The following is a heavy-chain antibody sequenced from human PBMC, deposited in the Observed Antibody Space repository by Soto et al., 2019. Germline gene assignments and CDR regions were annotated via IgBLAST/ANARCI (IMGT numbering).Heavy chain of an antibody. Sequence: GESLKISCKASGYSFTSNWIAWLCQMPVKGLEWMGIIFPSDSDTRYSPSFQGQVTISADRSTSTAYLQWSSLKPSDTAIYYCRRHPPFSGASDRCDPWGQATWV. CDR2: IFPSDSDT. J-gene: IGHJ5*01. D-gene: IGHD6-25*01. CDR1: GYSFTSNW. V-gene: IGHV5-51*01. CDR3: RRHPPFSGASDRCDP.